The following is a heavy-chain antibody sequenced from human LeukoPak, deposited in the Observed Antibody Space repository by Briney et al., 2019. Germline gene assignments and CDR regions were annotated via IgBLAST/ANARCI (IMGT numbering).Heavy chain of an antibody. CDR2: INHSGST. D-gene: IGHD5/OR15-5a*01. Sequence: SETLPLTCAVYGGSFSGYYWSWIRQPPGKGLEWIGEINHSGSTNYNPSLKSRVTISVDTSKNQFSLKLSSVTAADTAVYYCARVLRNYYYYMDVWGKGTTVTVSS. V-gene: IGHV4-34*01. J-gene: IGHJ6*03. CDR3: ARVLRNYYYYMDV. CDR1: GGSFSGYY.